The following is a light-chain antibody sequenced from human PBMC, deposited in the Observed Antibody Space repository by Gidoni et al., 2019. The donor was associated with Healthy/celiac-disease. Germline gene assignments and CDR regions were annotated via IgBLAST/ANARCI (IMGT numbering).Light chain of an antibody. V-gene: IGLV2-11*01. CDR1: RSDVGVYNY. Sequence: QSALTQPRAVSEPPGRSVTISCTGTRSDVGVYNYVSWYQPHTGKAPKLMIYYVSTRPSGVPDRFSGSKSGNTASLTLSGLQAEDEADYYCCSYAGSYTFYVFGTGTNVTVL. J-gene: IGLJ1*01. CDR3: CSYAGSYTFYV. CDR2: YVS.